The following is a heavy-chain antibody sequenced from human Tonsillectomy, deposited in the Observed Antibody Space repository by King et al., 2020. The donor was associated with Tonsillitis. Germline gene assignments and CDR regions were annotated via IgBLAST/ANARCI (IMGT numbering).Heavy chain of an antibody. Sequence: VQLVESGGDLVQPGGSLRLSCAASGFTFSSYAMSWVRQAPGKGLEWVSTISGSGGSTYYADSVKGRFTISRDNSKNTLDLQMNSLRAEDTAVYYGAKGAPGIAVAGSGAFDYWGQGPLVTVSS. V-gene: IGHV3-23*04. CDR2: ISGSGGST. CDR1: GFTFSSYA. CDR3: AKGAPGIAVAGSGAFDY. D-gene: IGHD6-19*01. J-gene: IGHJ4*02.